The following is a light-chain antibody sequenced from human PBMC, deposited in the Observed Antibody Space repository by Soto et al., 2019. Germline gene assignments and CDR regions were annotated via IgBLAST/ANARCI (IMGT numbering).Light chain of an antibody. J-gene: IGKJ2*01. CDR2: AAS. CDR3: QQSYSAPYT. CDR1: QSIRNY. Sequence: DIQMTQSPSSLSASVGDRVTITCRASQSIRNYLNWYQQKPGKAPKLLIYAASSLQSGVPSRFSGSGSGTDFSLTFSSQQPEDFETYYCQQSYSAPYTFGQGTKLEIK. V-gene: IGKV1-39*01.